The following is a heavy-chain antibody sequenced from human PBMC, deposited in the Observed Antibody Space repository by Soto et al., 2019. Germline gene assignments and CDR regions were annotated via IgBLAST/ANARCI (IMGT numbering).Heavy chain of an antibody. D-gene: IGHD2-15*01. CDR2: LSYDGSNK. Sequence: QVQLVESGGGVVQPGRSLRLSCAASGFTFSSYAMHWVRQAPGKGLEWVAVLSYDGSNKYYADSVKGRFTISRDNYKNTLYLQMNSLRAEDTAVYYCARGGYCSGGSCYSPPYYYYGMDVWGQGTTVTVSS. V-gene: IGHV3-30-3*01. J-gene: IGHJ6*02. CDR3: ARGGYCSGGSCYSPPYYYYGMDV. CDR1: GFTFSSYA.